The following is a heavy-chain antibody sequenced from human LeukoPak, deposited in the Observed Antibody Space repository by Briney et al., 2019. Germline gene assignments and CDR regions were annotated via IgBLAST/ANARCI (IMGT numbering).Heavy chain of an antibody. Sequence: SETLSLTCAVYGGSFSGYYWSWIRQHPGKGLEWIGYIYYSGSTYYSPSLKSRVTISVDTSKNQFSLKLSSVTAADTAVYYCSGGDYGSAPDAFDIWGQGTMVTVSS. J-gene: IGHJ3*02. CDR2: IYYSGST. CDR3: SGGDYGSAPDAFDI. V-gene: IGHV4-31*11. CDR1: GGSFSGYY. D-gene: IGHD3-10*01.